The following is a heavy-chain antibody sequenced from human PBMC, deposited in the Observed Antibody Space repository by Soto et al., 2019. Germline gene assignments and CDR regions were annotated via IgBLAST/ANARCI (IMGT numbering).Heavy chain of an antibody. Sequence: PGGSLRLSCAAPGFSFSSDSMAWVRQASGKGLEWVSSISSSGSFMNYADSVKGRFTISRDDARNSLYLQMSGLKDEDTAVYYCARDPPTGTTLDWVDSWGQGTLVTVSS. J-gene: IGHJ5*01. CDR1: GFSFSSDS. CDR3: ARDPPTGTTLDWVDS. CDR2: ISSSGSFM. D-gene: IGHD1-7*01. V-gene: IGHV3-21*01.